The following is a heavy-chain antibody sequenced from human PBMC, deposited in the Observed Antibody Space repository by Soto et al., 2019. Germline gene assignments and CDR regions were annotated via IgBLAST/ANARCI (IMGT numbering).Heavy chain of an antibody. CDR2: MNPNSDNT. CDR3: GREGVRGMDV. J-gene: IGHJ6*02. V-gene: IGHV1-8*01. D-gene: IGHD3-16*01. Sequence: QVQLVQSGAEVKKPGASVKVSCKASGYTFTSYDINWVRQATGQGLEWMGWMNPNSDNTGYAQKFQGRVTMTRNTSISTAYMELSRMRSEDRVVSYCGREGVRGMDVWGQGTTVTVSS. CDR1: GYTFTSYD.